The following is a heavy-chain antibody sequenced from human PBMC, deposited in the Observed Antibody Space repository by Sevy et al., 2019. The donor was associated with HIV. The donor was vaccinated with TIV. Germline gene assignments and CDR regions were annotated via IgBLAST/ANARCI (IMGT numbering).Heavy chain of an antibody. CDR3: AREGCTKPHDY. J-gene: IGHJ4*02. V-gene: IGHV3-23*01. CDR1: GFTFSKYS. Sequence: GGSLRLSCAASGFTFSKYSMSWVRQPPGKGLEWVSTLSFGCGEINYADSVKGRFTISRDKYKSSVYLQMNNLRPEDTAVYYCAREGCTKPHDYWGQGTLVTVSS. D-gene: IGHD2-8*01. CDR2: LSFGCGEI.